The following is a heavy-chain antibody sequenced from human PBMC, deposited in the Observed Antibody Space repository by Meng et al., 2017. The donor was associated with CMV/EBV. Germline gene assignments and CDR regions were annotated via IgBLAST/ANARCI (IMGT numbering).Heavy chain of an antibody. V-gene: IGHV1-18*01. CDR1: GYTFTSYG. D-gene: IGHD2-2*02. J-gene: IGHJ4*02. Sequence: ASVKVSCKASGYTFTSYGISWVRQAPGQGLEWTGWISAYNGNTNYAQKLQGRVTMTTDTSTSTAYMDLRSLRSDDTAVYYCVRDVLGYCSSTSCYIGNYWGQGTLVTVSS. CDR2: ISAYNGNT. CDR3: VRDVLGYCSSTSCYIGNY.